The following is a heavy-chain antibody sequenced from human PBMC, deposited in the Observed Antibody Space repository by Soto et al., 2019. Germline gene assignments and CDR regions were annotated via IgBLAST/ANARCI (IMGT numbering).Heavy chain of an antibody. CDR1: GGSISSGAYY. J-gene: IGHJ4*02. CDR2: IYYSGST. Sequence: SETLSLTCTVSGGSISSGAYYWGWIRQPPGKGLEWIGSIYYSGSTYYNPSLKSRVTISVDTSKNQFSLNLSSVTAADTAVYYCARNRWGSGSYVGLIDYWGQGTPVTVSS. D-gene: IGHD3-10*01. CDR3: ARNRWGSGSYVGLIDY. V-gene: IGHV4-39*01.